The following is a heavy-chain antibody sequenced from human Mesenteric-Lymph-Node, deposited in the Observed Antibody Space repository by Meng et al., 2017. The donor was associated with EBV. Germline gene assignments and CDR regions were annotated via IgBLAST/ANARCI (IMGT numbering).Heavy chain of an antibody. CDR3: AREVGGPGY. Sequence: APLVESGGGLVQPGGSLRLSCAASGFTFSSYAMHWVRQAPGKGLVWVSRIYSDGATTGYADSVKGRFTISRDNAKKTLYLQMNSLRAEDTAVYYCAREVGGPGYWGQGTLVTVSS. CDR1: GFTFSSYA. CDR2: IYSDGATT. D-gene: IGHD3-16*01. J-gene: IGHJ4*02. V-gene: IGHV3-74*01.